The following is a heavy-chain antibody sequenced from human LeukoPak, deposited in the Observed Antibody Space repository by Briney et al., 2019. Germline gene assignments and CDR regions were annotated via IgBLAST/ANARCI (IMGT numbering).Heavy chain of an antibody. Sequence: PGGSLRLSCAASGFTFSSYAMHWVRQAPGKGLEWVAVISYDGSNKYYADSVKGRFTISRDNSKNTLYLQMNSLRAEDTAGYYCASSIAAAGTDYWGQGTLVTVSS. CDR1: GFTFSSYA. D-gene: IGHD6-13*01. V-gene: IGHV3-30-3*01. CDR2: ISYDGSNK. CDR3: ASSIAAAGTDY. J-gene: IGHJ4*02.